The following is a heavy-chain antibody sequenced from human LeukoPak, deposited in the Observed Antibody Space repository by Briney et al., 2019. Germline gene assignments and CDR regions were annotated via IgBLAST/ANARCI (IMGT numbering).Heavy chain of an antibody. CDR3: AREEAAVTPGNWYFDL. J-gene: IGHJ2*01. CDR2: INHSGST. V-gene: IGHV4-34*01. Sequence: SETLSLTCAVYGGSFSGYYWSWIRQPPGKGLEWIGEINHSGSTNYNPSLKSRVIISVDTSKNQFSLKLSSVTAADTAVYYCAREEAAVTPGNWYFDLWGRGTLVTVSS. CDR1: GGSFSGYY. D-gene: IGHD4-17*01.